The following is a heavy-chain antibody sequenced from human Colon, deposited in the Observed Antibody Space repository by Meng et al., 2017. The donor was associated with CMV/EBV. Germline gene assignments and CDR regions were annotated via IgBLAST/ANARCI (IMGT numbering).Heavy chain of an antibody. CDR2: ISTYTGHT. CDR3: ARQREWEYSAYDWSAL. CDR1: GYTFNSYA. V-gene: IGHV1-18*01. Sequence: SGYTFNSYAISWVRQAPGQGLEWMGWISTYTGHTKYAQKVQDRVSMTTDTSTSTAYMELTSLRSDDTAVYYCARQREWEYSAYDWSALWGQGTLVTVSS. D-gene: IGHD5-12*01. J-gene: IGHJ4*02.